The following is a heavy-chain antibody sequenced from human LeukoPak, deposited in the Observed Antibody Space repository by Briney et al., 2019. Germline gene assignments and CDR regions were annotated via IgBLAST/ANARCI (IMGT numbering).Heavy chain of an antibody. V-gene: IGHV4-61*02. Sequence: PSETLSLTCTVSGGSIYSGSYYWSWIRQPAGKGLEWIGRIYTSGSTNYNPSLKSRVTISVDTSKNQFSLKLSSVTAADTAVYYCAKDQGMRSTSHFDPWGQGTLVTVSS. CDR2: IYTSGST. CDR3: AKDQGMRSTSHFDP. D-gene: IGHD2-2*01. CDR1: GGSIYSGSYY. J-gene: IGHJ5*02.